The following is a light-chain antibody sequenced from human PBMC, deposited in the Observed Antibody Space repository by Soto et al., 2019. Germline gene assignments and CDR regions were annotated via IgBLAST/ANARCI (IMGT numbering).Light chain of an antibody. CDR1: QSISSY. CDR3: QHRSNWPLT. CDR2: DAS. V-gene: IGKV3-11*01. J-gene: IGKJ4*01. Sequence: EIVLTQSPATLSLSPGERATLSCRASQSISSYLAWYQQKPGQAPRLLIYDASNRATGIPARFSGSGSGTDFTLTISTLEPEDFAVYYCQHRSNWPLTFGGGTKVEIK.